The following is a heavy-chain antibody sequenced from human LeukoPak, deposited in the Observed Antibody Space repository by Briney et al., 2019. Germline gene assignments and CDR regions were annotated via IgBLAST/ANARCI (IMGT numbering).Heavy chain of an antibody. CDR2: ISDRGGST. Sequence: PGGSLRLSCAASGFTFSSYAMSWVRQAPGKGLEWVAAISDRGGSTYYADSVKGRFTISRDNSKNTLYLQMNSLRAEDTAVYYCAKSNYYGSERDAFDIWGQGTMVTVSS. V-gene: IGHV3-23*01. D-gene: IGHD3-10*01. CDR1: GFTFSSYA. J-gene: IGHJ3*02. CDR3: AKSNYYGSERDAFDI.